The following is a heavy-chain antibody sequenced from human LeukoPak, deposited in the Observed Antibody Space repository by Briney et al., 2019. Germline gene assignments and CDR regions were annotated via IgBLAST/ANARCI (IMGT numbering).Heavy chain of an antibody. J-gene: IGHJ4*02. CDR3: AKDISSSTSSPFDY. Sequence: PGRSLRLSCAASGFTFDDYAMHWVRQAPGKGLEWVSGISWNSGSIGYADSVKGRFTISRDNAKNSLYLQMNSLRAEDTALYYCAKDISSSTSSPFDYWGQGTLVTVSS. CDR2: ISWNSGSI. D-gene: IGHD2-2*01. V-gene: IGHV3-9*01. CDR1: GFTFDDYA.